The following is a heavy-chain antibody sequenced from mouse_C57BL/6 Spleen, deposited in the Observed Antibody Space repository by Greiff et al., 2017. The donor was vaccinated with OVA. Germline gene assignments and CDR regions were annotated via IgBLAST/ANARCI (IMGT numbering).Heavy chain of an antibody. J-gene: IGHJ2*01. CDR2: ISDGGSYT. V-gene: IGHV5-4*01. D-gene: IGHD2-12*01. CDR3: ARDTKGNYFDY. CDR1: GFTFSSYA. Sequence: EVQGVESGGGLVKPGGSLKLSCAASGFTFSSYAMSWVRQTPEKRLEWVATISDGGSYTYYPDNVKGRFTISRDNAKNNLYLQMSHLKSEDTAMYYCARDTKGNYFDYWGQGTTLTVSS.